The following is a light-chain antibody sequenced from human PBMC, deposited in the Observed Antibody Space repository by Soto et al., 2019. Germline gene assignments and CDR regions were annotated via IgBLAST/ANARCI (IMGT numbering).Light chain of an antibody. CDR1: HFVNSIY. J-gene: IGKJ4*01. V-gene: IGKV3-20*01. CDR3: QQYGSSPLT. CDR2: GTS. Sequence: EIVLTQSPGTLSLSPGERATLSCRASHFVNSIYLAWYQQKPGQAPRLLIYGTSSRATGIPDRFSGSGSGTDFTLTISRLEPEDFAVYYCQQYGSSPLTFGGGTKVEIK.